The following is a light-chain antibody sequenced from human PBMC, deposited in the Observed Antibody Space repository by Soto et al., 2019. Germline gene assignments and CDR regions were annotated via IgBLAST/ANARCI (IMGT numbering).Light chain of an antibody. J-gene: IGKJ4*01. CDR2: GAS. V-gene: IGKV3-15*01. Sequence: EIVMTQSPATLSVSPGERATLSCRASQSVSSNLAWYQQKPGQAPRLLIYGASTSATGIPDRFSGSGSGTEFTLTISSLQSEDFAVYYCQQYYNRPTFCGGTKVEIK. CDR3: QQYYNRPT. CDR1: QSVSSN.